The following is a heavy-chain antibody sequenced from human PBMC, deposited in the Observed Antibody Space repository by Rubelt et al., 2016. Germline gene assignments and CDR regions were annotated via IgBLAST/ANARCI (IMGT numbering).Heavy chain of an antibody. Sequence: GSLRLSCAASGFSFSVYWMHWVRQVPGKGLVWVSRIYSDVSSTTYADSVKGRFTISRDNAKNTLYPQMNSLRAEDTAVYYCARDHVSSALDYWGQGTLVTVSS. CDR2: IYSDVSST. CDR3: ARDHVSSALDY. J-gene: IGHJ4*02. D-gene: IGHD3-10*01. V-gene: IGHV3-74*01. CDR1: GFSFSVYW.